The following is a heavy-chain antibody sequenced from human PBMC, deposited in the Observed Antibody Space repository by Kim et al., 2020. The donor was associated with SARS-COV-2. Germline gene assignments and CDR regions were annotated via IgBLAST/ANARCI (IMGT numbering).Heavy chain of an antibody. D-gene: IGHD2-2*01. J-gene: IGHJ6*02. CDR2: IRSKAYGGTT. CDR3: TRGGDIVVVPAAVGMDV. Sequence: GGSLRLSCTASGFTFGDYAMSWVRQAPGKGLEWVGFIRSKAYGGTTEYAASVKGRFTISRDDSKSIAYLQMNSLKTEDTAVYYCTRGGDIVVVPAAVGMDVWGQGTTVTVSS. V-gene: IGHV3-49*04. CDR1: GFTFGDYA.